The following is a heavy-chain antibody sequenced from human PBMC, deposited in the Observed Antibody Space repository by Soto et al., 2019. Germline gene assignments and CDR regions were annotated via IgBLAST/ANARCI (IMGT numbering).Heavy chain of an antibody. CDR2: IWYDGSNK. J-gene: IGHJ6*02. CDR1: GFTFSSYG. CDR3: AREAVDIVVVPAAIHYYYGMDV. D-gene: IGHD2-2*01. Sequence: GGSLRLSCAASGFTFSSYGMHWVRQAPGKGLEWVAVIWYDGSNKYYADSVKGRFTISRDNSKNTLYLQMNSLRAEDTAVYYCAREAVDIVVVPAAIHYYYGMDVWGQGTTVTAP. V-gene: IGHV3-33*01.